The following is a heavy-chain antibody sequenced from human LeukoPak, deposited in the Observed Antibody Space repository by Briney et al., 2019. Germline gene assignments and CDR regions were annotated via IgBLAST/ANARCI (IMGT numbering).Heavy chain of an antibody. CDR2: IYHSGST. J-gene: IGHJ4*02. D-gene: IGHD6-13*01. Sequence: PSQTLSLTCAVSGGSISSGGYSWSWIRQPPGTGLEWIGYIYHSGSTYYNPSLKSRVTISVDKSKNQFSLKLSSVTAADTAVYYCARVPRGSSWTYTGFDYWGQGTLVTVSS. CDR3: ARVPRGSSWTYTGFDY. V-gene: IGHV4-30-2*01. CDR1: GGSISSGGYS.